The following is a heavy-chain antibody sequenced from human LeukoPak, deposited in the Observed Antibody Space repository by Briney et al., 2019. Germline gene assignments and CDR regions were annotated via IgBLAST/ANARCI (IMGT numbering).Heavy chain of an antibody. CDR3: ARDLGIVGASSDY. J-gene: IGHJ4*02. CDR1: EFTFSSYS. CDR2: ISSSSSTI. D-gene: IGHD1-26*01. Sequence: GGSLRLSCAASEFTFSSYSMNWVRQAPGKGLEWVSYISSSSSTIYYADSVKGRFTISRDNAKNSLYLQMNSLRAEDTAVYYCARDLGIVGASSDYWGQGTLVTVSS. V-gene: IGHV3-48*01.